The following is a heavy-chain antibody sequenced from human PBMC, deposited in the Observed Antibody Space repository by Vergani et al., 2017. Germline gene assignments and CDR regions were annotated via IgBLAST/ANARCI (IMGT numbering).Heavy chain of an antibody. D-gene: IGHD3-10*01. V-gene: IGHV1-2*02. CDR2: INPNSGGT. CDR3: ARTRSSGYYGSGSYYGDYFDY. CDR1: GYTFTNYA. J-gene: IGHJ4*02. Sequence: QVQLVQSGSEVKKPGASVKVSCRASGYTFTNYALNWVRQAPGQGLEWMGWINPNSGGTNYAQKFQGRVTMTRDTSISTAYMELSRLRSDDTAVYYCARTRSSGYYGSGSYYGDYFDYWGQGTLVTVSS.